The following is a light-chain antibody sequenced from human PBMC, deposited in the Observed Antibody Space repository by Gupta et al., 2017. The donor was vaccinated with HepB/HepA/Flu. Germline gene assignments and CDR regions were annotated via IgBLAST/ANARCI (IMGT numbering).Light chain of an antibody. J-gene: IGKJ4*01. Sequence: DIQLTQSPSFLSASVGDRVTITCRASQGISSYLAWYQQKPGKAPKLLIYDASTLKSGVSSRFSGSGCGTEFNLTISRRQPEDFATYYCQQGNNSPIPVGRGTQVDI. V-gene: IGKV1-9*01. CDR2: DAS. CDR3: QQGNNSPIP. CDR1: QGISSY.